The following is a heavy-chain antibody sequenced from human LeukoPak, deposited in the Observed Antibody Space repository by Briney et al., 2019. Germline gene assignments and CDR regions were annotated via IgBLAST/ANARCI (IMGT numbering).Heavy chain of an antibody. CDR1: GYTFTSYD. CDR3: ARDAKTSTIFGVVITYYYHYGMDV. Sequence: ASVKVSCKASGYTFTSYDINWVRQATGQGLEWMGWMNPNSGNTGYAQKFQGRVTMTRNTSISTAYMELSSLRSEDTAVYYCARDAKTSTIFGVVITYYYHYGMDVWGQGTTVTVSS. J-gene: IGHJ6*02. D-gene: IGHD3-3*01. CDR2: MNPNSGNT. V-gene: IGHV1-8*01.